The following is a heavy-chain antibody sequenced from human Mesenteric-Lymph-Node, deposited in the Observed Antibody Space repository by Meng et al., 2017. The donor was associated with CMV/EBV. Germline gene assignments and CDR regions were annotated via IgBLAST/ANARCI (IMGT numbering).Heavy chain of an antibody. CDR1: GYTFTGYY. V-gene: IGHV1-2*02. D-gene: IGHD3-22*01. CDR3: ARGSFLLITTYYFDY. J-gene: IGHJ4*02. CDR2: INPNSGGT. Sequence: ASVKVSCKASGYTFTGYYMHWVRQAPGQGLEWMGWINPNSGGTNYAQKFQGRVTMTRDTSISTAYTELSRLRSDDTAVYYCARGSFLLITTYYFDYWGQGTLVTVSS.